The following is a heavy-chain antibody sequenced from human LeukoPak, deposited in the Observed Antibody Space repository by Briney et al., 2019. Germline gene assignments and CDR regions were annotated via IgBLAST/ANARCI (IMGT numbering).Heavy chain of an antibody. CDR1: GFTFSSYG. D-gene: IGHD1-26*01. Sequence: GGSLRLSCAASGFTFSSYGVHWVRQAPGKGLEWVAVISYDGSNKYYADSVKGRFTISRDNSKNTLYLQMNSLRAEDTAVYYCAKDREDYYYYGMDVWGQGTLVTVSS. CDR2: ISYDGSNK. CDR3: AKDREDYYYYGMDV. V-gene: IGHV3-30*18. J-gene: IGHJ6*02.